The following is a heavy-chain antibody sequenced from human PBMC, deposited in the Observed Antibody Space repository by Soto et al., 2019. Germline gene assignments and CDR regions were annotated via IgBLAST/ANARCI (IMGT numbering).Heavy chain of an antibody. Sequence: GGSLRLSCAASGFTFSSYTMNWVRQTPGKGLEWVSSISSSSYIYYADSVKGRFTISRDNAKNSLYLQMNGLRAEDTAVYYCARSGYSYGPFDYWGQGTLVTVSS. CDR1: GFTFSSYT. CDR3: ARSGYSYGPFDY. J-gene: IGHJ4*02. V-gene: IGHV3-21*04. D-gene: IGHD5-18*01. CDR2: ISSSSYI.